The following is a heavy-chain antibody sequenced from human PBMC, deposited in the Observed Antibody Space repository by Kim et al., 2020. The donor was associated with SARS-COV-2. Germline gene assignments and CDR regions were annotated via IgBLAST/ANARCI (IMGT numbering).Heavy chain of an antibody. CDR3: ARGGNWNYKPADY. CDR2: INSDGSDT. D-gene: IGHD1-7*01. CDR1: GFTFSSYW. J-gene: IGHJ4*02. V-gene: IGHV3-74*01. Sequence: LSLTCAASGFTFSSYWMHWVRQAPGKGLVWVLYINSDGSDTPYADSVKGRFTISRDNAKNTLYLQMNSLRAEDTAVYYCARGGNWNYKPADYWGQGTLVTVSS.